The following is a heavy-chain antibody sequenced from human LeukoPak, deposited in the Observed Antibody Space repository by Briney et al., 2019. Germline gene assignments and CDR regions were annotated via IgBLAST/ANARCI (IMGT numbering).Heavy chain of an antibody. CDR3: ARSGLPYYRLSGADYYMDG. Sequence: SDKDSCQASGGTHSNYALRWVRQAPGQELDWMGGIIPFFCTTNYLQKLQGRVTVKADKYTSTVHMELSSQRSADTAVYYCARSGLPYYRLSGADYYMDGWGKGTTVTVS. V-gene: IGHV1-69*06. D-gene: IGHD3-10*01. J-gene: IGHJ6*03. CDR1: GGTHSNYA. CDR2: IIPFFCTT.